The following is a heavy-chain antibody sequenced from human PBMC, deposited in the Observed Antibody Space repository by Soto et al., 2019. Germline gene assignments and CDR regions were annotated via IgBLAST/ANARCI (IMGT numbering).Heavy chain of an antibody. D-gene: IGHD3-22*01. CDR2: IYHSGST. J-gene: IGHJ4*02. CDR3: ARYGSYYDSSGYFSY. Sequence: TSETLSLTCAVSGYSISSGYYWGWIRQPPGKGLEWIGSIYHSGSTYYNPSLKSRVTISVDTSKNQFSLKLSSVTAADTAVYYCARYGSYYDSSGYFSYWGQGTLVTVSS. V-gene: IGHV4-38-2*01. CDR1: GYSISSGYY.